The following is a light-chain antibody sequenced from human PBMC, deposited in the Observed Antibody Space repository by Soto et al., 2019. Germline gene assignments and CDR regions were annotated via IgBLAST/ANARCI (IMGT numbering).Light chain of an antibody. CDR3: QQYENLPIT. J-gene: IGKJ5*01. V-gene: IGKV1-33*01. CDR1: QDISNL. CDR2: DAS. Sequence: DIQMTQSPSSLSASVGDRVTITCQATQDISNLLNWFQQKPEKAPKLLIYDASNLETGVPSRFSGSGSGTDFTFTISSLQAEDIATYYCQQYENLPITFGQGTRLEIK.